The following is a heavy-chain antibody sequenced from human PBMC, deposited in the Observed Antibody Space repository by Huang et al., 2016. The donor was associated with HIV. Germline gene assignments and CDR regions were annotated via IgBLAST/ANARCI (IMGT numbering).Heavy chain of an antibody. CDR3: ARAPPDH. CDR2: INPNSDVA. Sequence: QVQMVQSGAEVKKPGASVKVSCKTSGYDFTGYWMHWVRQAPGQGLEWMGGINPNSDVAVYAQKFRGRVTMTTDTSVTTAYMELTVLTSDDTAIYYCARAPPDHWGQGTLVTVSS. V-gene: IGHV1-2*02. J-gene: IGHJ4*02. CDR1: GYDFTGYW.